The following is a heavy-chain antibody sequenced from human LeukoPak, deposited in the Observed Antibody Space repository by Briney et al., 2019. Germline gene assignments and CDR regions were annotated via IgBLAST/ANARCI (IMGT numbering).Heavy chain of an antibody. CDR2: IYYSGST. CDR1: GASFSSSTYY. J-gene: IGHJ4*02. V-gene: IGHV4-39*01. Sequence: SETLSLTCTVSGASFSSSTYYWGWIRQSPGKGLEWIESIYYSGSTYYNPSLKSRVTMSVDTSKNQFSLKLSSVTAADTAVYYCARHAGGITATGTRPFDYWGQGTLVTVSS. CDR3: ARHAGGITATGTRPFDY. D-gene: IGHD6-13*01.